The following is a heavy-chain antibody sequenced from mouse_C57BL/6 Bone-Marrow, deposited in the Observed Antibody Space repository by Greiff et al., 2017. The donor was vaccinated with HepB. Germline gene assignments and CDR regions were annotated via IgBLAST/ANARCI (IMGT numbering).Heavy chain of an antibody. Sequence: QVQLQQPGAELARPGASVKLSCKASGYTFTSYGISWVKQRPGQGLEWIGEIYPRSGNTYYNEKFKGKATLTADKSSSTAYMELRSLTSEGSAVYFCARSDYYCGSSYCFAYGGQGTRVTVSA. CDR2: IYPRSGNT. V-gene: IGHV1-81*01. CDR3: ARSDYYCGSSYCFAY. J-gene: IGHJ3*01. D-gene: IGHD1-1*01. CDR1: GYTFTSYG.